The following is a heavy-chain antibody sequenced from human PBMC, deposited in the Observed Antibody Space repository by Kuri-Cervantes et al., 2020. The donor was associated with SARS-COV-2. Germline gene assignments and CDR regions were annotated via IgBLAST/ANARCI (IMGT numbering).Heavy chain of an antibody. V-gene: IGHV4-39*07. CDR3: ARDSSEITFGGETFDY. D-gene: IGHD3-16*01. J-gene: IGHJ4*02. CDR1: GGSISSHY. Sequence: GSLRLSCTVSGGSISSHYWGWIRQPPGKGLEWIGSIYHSGSTYYNPSLKSRVTISVDTSKNQFSLKLSSVTAADTAVYYCARDSSEITFGGETFDYWGQGTLVTVSS. CDR2: IYHSGST.